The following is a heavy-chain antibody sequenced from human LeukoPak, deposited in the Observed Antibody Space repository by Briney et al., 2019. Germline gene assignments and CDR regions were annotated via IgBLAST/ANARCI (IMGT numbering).Heavy chain of an antibody. CDR2: MSHSGYP. CDR3: ARPRLLSGSGPILV. J-gene: IGHJ4*02. D-gene: IGHD3-10*01. CDR1: GGSFSGYS. Sequence: SETLSLTCAVYGGSFSGYSWTWIRQPPGTGLEWIGEMSHSGYPNYNSSLTSRVAISVDTSKNQFSFNLNPVTAADTDVYYCARPRLLSGSGPILVWGQGNLVTVSS. V-gene: IGHV4-34*01.